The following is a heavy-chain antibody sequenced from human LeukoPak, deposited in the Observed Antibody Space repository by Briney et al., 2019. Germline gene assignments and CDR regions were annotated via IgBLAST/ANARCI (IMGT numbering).Heavy chain of an antibody. V-gene: IGHV3-23*01. CDR1: GFTFSSYA. CDR3: ARGSGQSRGAFDI. J-gene: IGHJ3*02. Sequence: GGSLRLSCAASGFTFSSYAMSWVRQAPGKGLEWVSAISGSGGSTYYADSVKGRFTISRDNSKNTLYLQMNSLRAEDTAVYYCARGSGQSRGAFDIWGQGTMVTVSS. D-gene: IGHD3-10*01. CDR2: ISGSGGST.